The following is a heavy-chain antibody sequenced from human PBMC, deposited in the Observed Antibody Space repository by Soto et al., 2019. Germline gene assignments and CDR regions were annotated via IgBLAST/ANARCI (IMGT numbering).Heavy chain of an antibody. CDR1: GFTFSNYA. Sequence: GGSLRLSCAASGFTFSNYAMSWVRQAPGKGLEWVSGISGSGGTYYADSVKGRFTMSRDNSKNTLYLQMNILRAEDAAVYYCAKLGSNYNFYYYYMDVWGKGTTVTVSS. J-gene: IGHJ6*03. CDR2: ISGSGGT. V-gene: IGHV3-23*01. D-gene: IGHD4-4*01. CDR3: AKLGSNYNFYYYYMDV.